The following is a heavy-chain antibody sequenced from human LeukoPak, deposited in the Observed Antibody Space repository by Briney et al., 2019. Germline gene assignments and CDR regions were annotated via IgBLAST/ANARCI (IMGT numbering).Heavy chain of an antibody. V-gene: IGHV4-59*01. CDR3: ARVRRYSFYGMDV. D-gene: IGHD3-9*01. J-gene: IGHJ6*02. Sequence: SETLSLTCTVSGGSISSYYWSWIRQPPGKGLEWIGYIYYSGSTNYNPSLKSRVTISVDTSKNQFSLKLSSVTAADTAVYYCARVRRYSFYGMDVWGQGTTVTVSS. CDR1: GGSISSYY. CDR2: IYYSGST.